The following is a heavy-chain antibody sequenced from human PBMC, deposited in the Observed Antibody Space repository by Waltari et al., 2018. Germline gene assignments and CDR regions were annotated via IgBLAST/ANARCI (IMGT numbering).Heavy chain of an antibody. D-gene: IGHD3-3*01. CDR1: GYTFTSYA. CDR3: ARVFGVVSPFDY. CDR2: INAGNGNT. Sequence: QVQLVQSGAEVKKPGSSVKVSCKASGYTFTSYAMHWVRQAPGQRLEWMGWINAGNGNTKYSQKFQGRVTITRDTSASTAYMELSSLRSEDTAVYYCARVFGVVSPFDYWGQGTLVTVSS. J-gene: IGHJ4*02. V-gene: IGHV1-3*01.